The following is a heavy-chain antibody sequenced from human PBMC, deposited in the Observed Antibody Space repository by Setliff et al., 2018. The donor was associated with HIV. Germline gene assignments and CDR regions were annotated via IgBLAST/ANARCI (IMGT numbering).Heavy chain of an antibody. CDR1: GYTFINYG. D-gene: IGHD3-22*01. CDR2: ISAYNGNT. J-gene: IGHJ4*02. V-gene: IGHV1-18*01. CDR3: ARDGYYYDGSAYSTFDY. Sequence: ASVKVSCKASGYTFINYGISWVRPAPGQGLEWMGWISAYNGNTNYAQQLQGRVTMTTDTSTSTAYMELRSLRSDDTAVYYCARDGYYYDGSAYSTFDYWGQGTLVTVSS.